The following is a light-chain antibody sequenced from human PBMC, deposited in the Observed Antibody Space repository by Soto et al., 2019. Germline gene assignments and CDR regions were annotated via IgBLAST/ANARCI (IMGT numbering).Light chain of an antibody. CDR3: QQRANWPPLT. CDR1: QSVSSSY. Sequence: EIVLTQSPGTLSVSPGERATLSCRASQSVSSSYLAWYQQKPGQAPRLLIHGASNRATGIPDRFSGSGSGTDFTLTITSLEPEDFAVYYCQQRANWPPLTFGGGTKVDIK. J-gene: IGKJ4*01. V-gene: IGKV3D-20*02. CDR2: GAS.